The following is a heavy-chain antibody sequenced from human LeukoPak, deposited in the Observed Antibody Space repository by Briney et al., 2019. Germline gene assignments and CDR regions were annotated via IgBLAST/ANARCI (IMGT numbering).Heavy chain of an antibody. CDR3: ARGNYTVTIRSYYYYGMDV. V-gene: IGHV4-34*01. CDR2: INHSGNT. Sequence: SETLSLTCAVYGESFSKYYWSWIRQPPGKGLEWIGEINHSGNTNYNPSLKSRVTISVDTSKNQFSLKLSSVTAADTAVYYCARGNYTVTIRSYYYYGMDVWGQGTTVTVSS. CDR1: GESFSKYY. D-gene: IGHD4-17*01. J-gene: IGHJ6*02.